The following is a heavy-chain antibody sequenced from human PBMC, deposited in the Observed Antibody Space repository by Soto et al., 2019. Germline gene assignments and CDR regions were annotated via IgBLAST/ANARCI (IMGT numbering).Heavy chain of an antibody. CDR3: ARSYRSSWHIINY. CDR1: GFTFSSDG. J-gene: IGHJ4*02. V-gene: IGHV3-33*01. Sequence: QVQLVESGGGVVQPGRSLKLSCEASGFTFSSDGMHWVRQAPGKGLEWVALIWYDGSIAYYADSVKGRFTISRDNPRNTVSLQVNSLRGEDTAVYYCARSYRSSWHIINYWGQGTLVTVSS. CDR2: IWYDGSIA. D-gene: IGHD6-6*01.